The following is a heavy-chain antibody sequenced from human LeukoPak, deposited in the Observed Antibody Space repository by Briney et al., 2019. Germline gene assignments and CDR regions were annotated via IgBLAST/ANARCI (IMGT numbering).Heavy chain of an antibody. CDR3: AKDPNYDSSGYNSYYFDY. V-gene: IGHV3-9*01. Sequence: GGSLRLSCAASGFTFDDYAMHWVRQAPGKGLEWVSGISWNSGTIGYADSVKGRFTISRDNAKNSLYLQMNSLRAEDTALYYCAKDPNYDSSGYNSYYFDYWGQGTLVTVSS. J-gene: IGHJ4*02. CDR2: ISWNSGTI. CDR1: GFTFDDYA. D-gene: IGHD3-22*01.